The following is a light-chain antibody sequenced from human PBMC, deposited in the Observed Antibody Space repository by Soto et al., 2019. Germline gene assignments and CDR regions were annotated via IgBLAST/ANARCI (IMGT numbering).Light chain of an antibody. Sequence: QSALTQPASVSGSPGQSITISCTGTRSDVGGYNYVYWYHQHPGKAPQLMIYEVSNRPSGVSNRFSGSKSGNTASLTIAGLKAEDEADYYCSSYTSSSTLVFGGGTKVTVL. J-gene: IGLJ3*02. CDR2: EVS. V-gene: IGLV2-14*01. CDR3: SSYTSSSTLV. CDR1: RSDVGGYNY.